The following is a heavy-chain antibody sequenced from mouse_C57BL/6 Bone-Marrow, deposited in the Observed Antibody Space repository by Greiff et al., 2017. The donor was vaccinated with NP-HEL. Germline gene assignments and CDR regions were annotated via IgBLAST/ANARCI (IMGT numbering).Heavy chain of an antibody. V-gene: IGHV5-6*01. J-gene: IGHJ3*01. CDR1: GFTFSSYG. CDR2: ISSGGSYT. CDR3: AIGFAY. Sequence: DVQLVESGGDLVKPGGSLKLSCAASGFTFSSYGMSWVRQTPDKRLEWVATISSGGSYTYYPDSVKGRFTISRDNAKNTLYLQMSSLKSEETAMYYCAIGFAYWGQGTLVTVSA.